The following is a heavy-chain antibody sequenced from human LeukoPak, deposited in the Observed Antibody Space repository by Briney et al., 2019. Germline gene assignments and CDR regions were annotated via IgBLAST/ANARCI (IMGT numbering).Heavy chain of an antibody. J-gene: IGHJ4*02. CDR2: IIPIFGTA. V-gene: IGHV1-69*05. D-gene: IGHD5-18*01. CDR3: ARAYRGYSYGYPDY. CDR1: GGTFSSYA. Sequence: SVKVSCKASGGTFSSYAISWVRQAPGQGLEWMGRIIPIFGTANYAQKFQGRVTITTDESTSTAYMVLSSLRSEDTAVYYCARAYRGYSYGYPDYWGQGTLVTVSS.